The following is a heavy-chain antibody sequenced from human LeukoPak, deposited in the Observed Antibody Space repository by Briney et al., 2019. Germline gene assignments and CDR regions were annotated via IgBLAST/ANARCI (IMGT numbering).Heavy chain of an antibody. J-gene: IGHJ4*02. CDR1: GTTFSTYD. CDR2: INWNGGST. CDR3: AREGYYYDTSGYYYFDY. Sequence: GGSLRLSCAASGTTFSTYDMSWVRQAPGKGLEWVSGINWNGGSTGYADSVKGRFTISRVNAKNSLYLQMNRLRAEDTALYYCAREGYYYDTSGYYYFDYWGQGTLVTVSS. D-gene: IGHD3-22*01. V-gene: IGHV3-20*04.